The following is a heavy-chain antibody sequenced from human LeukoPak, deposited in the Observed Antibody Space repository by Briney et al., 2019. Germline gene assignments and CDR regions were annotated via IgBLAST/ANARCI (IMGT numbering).Heavy chain of an antibody. D-gene: IGHD6-19*01. Sequence: GRSLRLSCAASGFTFSSYAMYWVRQAPGKGLEWVAIISNDGSNNYYADSVKGRFTISRDNSKNTQYLQMNSLRAEDTAVYYCAKDLCWEYSSGCGSTPDFWGLGTLVTVSS. CDR2: ISNDGSNN. V-gene: IGHV3-30*18. J-gene: IGHJ4*02. CDR1: GFTFSSYA. CDR3: AKDLCWEYSSGCGSTPDF.